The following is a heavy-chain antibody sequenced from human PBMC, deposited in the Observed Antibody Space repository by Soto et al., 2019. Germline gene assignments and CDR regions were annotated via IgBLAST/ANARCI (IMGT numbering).Heavy chain of an antibody. CDR2: IDTDGSST. CDR3: AYSSTPFDY. D-gene: IGHD6-13*01. V-gene: IGHV3-74*01. Sequence: GGSLRLSCAASGFTFSSYWMHWVRQAPGKGLVWVAHIDTDGSSTSYADSVEGRFTISRDNAKNSLYLQMNSLRAEDTAVYYCAYSSTPFDYWGQGTLVTVSS. J-gene: IGHJ4*02. CDR1: GFTFSSYW.